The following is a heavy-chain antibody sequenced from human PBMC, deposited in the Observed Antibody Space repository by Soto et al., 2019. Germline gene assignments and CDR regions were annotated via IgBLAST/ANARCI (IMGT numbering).Heavy chain of an antibody. J-gene: IGHJ4*02. CDR2: ISYDGSNK. CDR3: ARAPHPLIIEAAKKRTYGADYFDY. D-gene: IGHD6-13*01. Sequence: QPGVSLRLSCAASGFTFSSYGMHWVRQAPGKGLEWVAVISYDGSNKYYADSVKGRFTISRDDSKNTLYLQMNSLRAGDTAVYYCARAPHPLIIEAAKKRTYGADYFDYWGQGTLVNGS. CDR1: GFTFSSYG. V-gene: IGHV3-30*03.